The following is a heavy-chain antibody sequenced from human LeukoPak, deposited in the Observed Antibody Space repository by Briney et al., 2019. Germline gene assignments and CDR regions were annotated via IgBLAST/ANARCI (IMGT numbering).Heavy chain of an antibody. CDR1: GGTFSSYA. CDR2: IIPIFGTA. Sequence: SVKVSCKASGGTFSSYAISWVRQAPGQGLEWMGGIIPIFGTANYAQKFQGRVTITADESTSTAYMELSSLRSEDTAVYYCARDHSAVTAGFDYWGQGTLVTVSS. J-gene: IGHJ4*02. D-gene: IGHD2-21*02. V-gene: IGHV1-69*01. CDR3: ARDHSAVTAGFDY.